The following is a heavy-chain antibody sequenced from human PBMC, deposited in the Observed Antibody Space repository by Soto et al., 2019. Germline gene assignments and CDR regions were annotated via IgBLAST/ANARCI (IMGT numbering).Heavy chain of an antibody. J-gene: IGHJ6*03. V-gene: IGHV1-3*01. CDR2: INAGNGNT. D-gene: IGHD2-8*01. CDR3: ARCSYGGSYHHDYMDV. Sequence: ASVKVSCKASGYTFTSYAMHWVRQAPGQRLEWMGWINAGNGNTKYAQKFQGRVTMTRDTSTSTAYMQLSSLRSDDMAVYYCARCSYGGSYHHDYMDVWGQGTTVTVSS. CDR1: GYTFTSYA.